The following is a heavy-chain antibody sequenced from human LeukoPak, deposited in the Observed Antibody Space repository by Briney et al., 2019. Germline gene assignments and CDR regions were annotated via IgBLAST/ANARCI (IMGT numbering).Heavy chain of an antibody. V-gene: IGHV4-30-4*01. J-gene: IGHJ6*02. CDR2: ISYSGST. Sequence: SQTLSLTCTVSSGSIGSDDSSWTWIRQPPGNGLEWIGYISYSGSTSYNPSLKSRVTISVDMSKNQFSLKLNSVTAADTAVYYCARDKENYGDGLDVWGQGTAVTVSS. CDR3: ARDKENYGDGLDV. CDR1: SGSIGSDDSS. D-gene: IGHD4-17*01.